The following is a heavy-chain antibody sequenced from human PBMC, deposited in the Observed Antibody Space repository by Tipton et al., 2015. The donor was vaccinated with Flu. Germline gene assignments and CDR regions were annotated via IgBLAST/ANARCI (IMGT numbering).Heavy chain of an antibody. CDR2: ISGSQLST. D-gene: IGHD6-19*01. CDR1: GFAFSTYA. CDR3: AKGQGLRQWITLFDY. V-gene: IGHV3-23*01. Sequence: SLRLSCAASGFAFSTYAMSWVRQAPGRGLEWVSSISGSQLSTYYADSVKGRFTVSRDNSKNTLYLQMNSLRTEDTAVYYCAKGQGLRQWITLFDYWGQGALVSVSS. J-gene: IGHJ4*02.